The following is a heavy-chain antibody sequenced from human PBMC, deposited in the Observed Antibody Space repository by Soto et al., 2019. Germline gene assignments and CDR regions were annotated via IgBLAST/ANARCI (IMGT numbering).Heavy chain of an antibody. V-gene: IGHV6-1*01. CDR1: GDSVSSNSAA. D-gene: IGHD2-15*01. CDR3: ARDWESVVAAITYYSYYCIDV. J-gene: IGHJ6*02. Sequence: SQTLSLTCAISGDSVSSNSAAWNWIRQSPSRGLEWLGRTYYRSKWYNDYAVSVKSRITINPDTSKNQFSLQLNSVTPEDTAVYYCARDWESVVAAITYYSYYCIDVWGQGPTVTVYS. CDR2: TYYRSKWYN.